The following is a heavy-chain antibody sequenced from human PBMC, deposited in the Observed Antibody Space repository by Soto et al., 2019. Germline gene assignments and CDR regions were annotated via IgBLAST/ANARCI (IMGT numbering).Heavy chain of an antibody. V-gene: IGHV3-30*01. CDR3: ARPTLTSSGSYSGYYYYYGMDV. Sequence: PGGSLRLSCAASGFTFSSYAMHWVRQAPGKGLEWVAVISYDGSNKYYADSVKGRFTISRDNSKNTLYLQMNSLRAEDTAVYYCARPTLTSSGSYSGYYYYYGMDVWGQGTTVTVSS. D-gene: IGHD3-10*01. CDR1: GFTFSSYA. CDR2: ISYDGSNK. J-gene: IGHJ6*02.